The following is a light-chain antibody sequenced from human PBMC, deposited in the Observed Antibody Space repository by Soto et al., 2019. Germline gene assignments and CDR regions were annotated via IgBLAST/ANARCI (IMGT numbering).Light chain of an antibody. CDR1: QTFRNN. J-gene: IGKJ4*01. CDR3: QQYDVWPLT. V-gene: IGKV3-15*01. Sequence: EIVMTQSPATLSVSPGERATLSCRASQTFRNNLAWYQQKPGQAPRLLFYGASTRAADIPARFSGSGSGTAFTLTISSLQSEDFAVYYCQQYDVWPLTFGGGTKVEI. CDR2: GAS.